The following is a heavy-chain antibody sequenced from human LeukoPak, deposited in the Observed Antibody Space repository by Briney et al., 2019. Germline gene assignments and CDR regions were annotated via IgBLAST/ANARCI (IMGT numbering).Heavy chain of an antibody. CDR2: IKSTTDGGTT. CDR1: GFTLNKAW. Sequence: NPGGPLRLSCGAPGFTLNKAWMSWVRQAPGMGLEWVGRIKSTTDGGTTDYAAPVNGRFTISREDSTNTLFLQMNSLKIEDTAVYYCSAELRAYDILTGYRFDWWGQGTLVTVSS. CDR3: SAELRAYDILTGYRFDW. V-gene: IGHV3-15*01. J-gene: IGHJ4*02. D-gene: IGHD3-9*01.